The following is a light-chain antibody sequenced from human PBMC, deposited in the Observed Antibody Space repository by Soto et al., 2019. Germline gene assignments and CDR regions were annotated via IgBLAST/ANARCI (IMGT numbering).Light chain of an antibody. CDR3: QQYVSSPLT. CDR2: GAS. CDR1: QSVSSSY. J-gene: IGKJ4*01. V-gene: IGKV3-20*01. Sequence: EIVLTQSPCTLSLSPGERATLSCRSSQSVSSSYLAWYQQKPGQAPRLLIYGASSRATGIPDRFSGSGSGTDFTLTISRLEPEDFAVYYCQQYVSSPLTFGGGTKVDIK.